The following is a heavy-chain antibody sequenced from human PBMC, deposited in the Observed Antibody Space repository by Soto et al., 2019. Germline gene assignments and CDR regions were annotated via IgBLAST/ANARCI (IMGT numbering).Heavy chain of an antibody. J-gene: IGHJ6*03. CDR1: GFTFSNYW. D-gene: IGHD6-25*01. Sequence: EVQLVESGGGLVQPGGSLRLSCSASGFTFSNYWMSWVRQAPGKGLEWVANIKQDGSEKDYVDSVKGRFTISRDNAENSLSLQTNSLRAEDTAVYYSAREVSGYGDYVDVWGKGTTVTVSS. CDR2: IKQDGSEK. V-gene: IGHV3-7*01. CDR3: AREVSGYGDYVDV.